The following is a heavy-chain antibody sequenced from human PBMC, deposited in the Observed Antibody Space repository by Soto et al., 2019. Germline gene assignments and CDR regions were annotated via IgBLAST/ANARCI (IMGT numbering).Heavy chain of an antibody. J-gene: IGHJ4*02. V-gene: IGHV4-30-4*01. D-gene: IGHD3-10*01. CDR3: ASGVSGSGSYYQRPGFDY. CDR2: ISYSGST. Sequence: QVQLQESGPGLVKPSQTLSLTCTVSGGSISSGDYYWSWIRQPPGKGLELIGYISYSGSTYYNPSLKSRVTMSVDTSKNQFSLKLSSVTAADTAVYYCASGVSGSGSYYQRPGFDYWGQGTLVTVSS. CDR1: GGSISSGDYY.